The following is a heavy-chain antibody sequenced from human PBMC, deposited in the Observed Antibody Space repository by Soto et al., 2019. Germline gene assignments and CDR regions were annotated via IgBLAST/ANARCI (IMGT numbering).Heavy chain of an antibody. V-gene: IGHV1-69*01. CDR1: GGTFSSYA. Sequence: QVQLVQSGAEVKKPGSSVKVSCKASGGTFSSYAISWVRQAPGQGLEWMGGIIPIFGTANYAQKFQGRVTITADESTSTAYMELSSLRSEDTAVYYCARAVMVPAAMEYYYYGMDVWGQGTTVTVSS. CDR2: IIPIFGTA. J-gene: IGHJ6*02. CDR3: ARAVMVPAAMEYYYYGMDV. D-gene: IGHD2-2*01.